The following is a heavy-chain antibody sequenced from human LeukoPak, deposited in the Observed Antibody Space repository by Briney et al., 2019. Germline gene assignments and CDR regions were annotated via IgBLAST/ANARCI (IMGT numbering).Heavy chain of an antibody. CDR3: TTGGNVIVVGTRAFDI. J-gene: IGHJ3*02. Sequence: GSLRLSCAASGFTFSSYAMSWVRQTPGKGLEWVSAISGSGGSTYYADSVKGRFTISRDNSKNTLFLQMNSLRAEDTAVYYCTTGGNVIVVGTRAFDIWGQGTMVTVSS. CDR2: ISGSGGST. V-gene: IGHV3-23*01. D-gene: IGHD6-19*01. CDR1: GFTFSSYA.